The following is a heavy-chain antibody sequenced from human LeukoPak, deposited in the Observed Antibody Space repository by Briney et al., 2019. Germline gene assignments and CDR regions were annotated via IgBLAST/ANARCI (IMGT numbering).Heavy chain of an antibody. CDR2: IYYSGST. J-gene: IGHJ4*02. CDR1: GGSISSSSYY. V-gene: IGHV4-39*01. Sequence: SETLSLTCTVSGGSISSSSYYWGWIRQPPGKGLEWIGSIYYSGSTYYNPSLKSRVTISVDTSKNQFSLKLSSGTAADTAVYYCARHRDYGQEDFDYWGQGTRVTVSS. D-gene: IGHD4-17*01. CDR3: ARHRDYGQEDFDY.